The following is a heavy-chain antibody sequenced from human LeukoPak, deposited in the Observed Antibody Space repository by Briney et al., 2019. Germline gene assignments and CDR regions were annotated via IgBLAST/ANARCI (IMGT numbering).Heavy chain of an antibody. D-gene: IGHD2-2*01. CDR3: ARGMPLNSWFDS. V-gene: IGHV5-51*01. J-gene: IGHJ5*01. CDR1: EYSFSTHW. Sequence: GESLKISCKGSEYSFSTHWIAWVRLMPGKGLEWMGIIYPADSDTRYSPSFQGQVTMSADKSTQTAYLQWSSLKASDTAIYYCARGMPLNSWFDSWGQGTLVTVSS. CDR2: IYPADSDT.